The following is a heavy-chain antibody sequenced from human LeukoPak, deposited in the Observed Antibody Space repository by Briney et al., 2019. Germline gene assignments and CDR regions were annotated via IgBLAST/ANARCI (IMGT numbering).Heavy chain of an antibody. CDR1: GFILSTFG. V-gene: IGHV3-33*08. CDR2: IWYDGSNK. Sequence: GGSLRLSCAASGFILSTFGMAWVRQAPGKGLEWVAVIWYDGSNKFYADSVKGRFTISRDNSKNTLYLQMNSLRAEDTAVYYCARDSVPIFGVVSYYFDYWGQGTLVTVSS. CDR3: ARDSVPIFGVVSYYFDY. J-gene: IGHJ4*02. D-gene: IGHD3-3*01.